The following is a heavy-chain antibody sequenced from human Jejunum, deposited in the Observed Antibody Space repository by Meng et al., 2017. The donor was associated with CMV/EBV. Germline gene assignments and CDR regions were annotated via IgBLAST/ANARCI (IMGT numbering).Heavy chain of an antibody. D-gene: IGHD3-16*01. J-gene: IGHJ4*02. CDR2: ITGSGTTT. CDR1: EFIFHNYA. V-gene: IGHV3-23*01. CDR3: TRLGGFTFGGEFVY. Sequence: DVQLLESGGGLVQPGGSLRRSCTASEFIFHNYAMSWVRQSPEKGLEWVSGITGSGTTTYYADSVKGRFTTSRDNSKSTLYLQMNSLRAEDTGIYYCTRLGGFTFGGEFVYWGQGTLVTVSS.